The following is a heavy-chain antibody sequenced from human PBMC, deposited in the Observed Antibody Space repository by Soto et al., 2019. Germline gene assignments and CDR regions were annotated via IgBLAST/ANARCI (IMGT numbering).Heavy chain of an antibody. CDR2: INHSGST. J-gene: IGHJ6*03. Sequence: SETLSPTCAVYGGSFSGYYWSWIRQPPGKGLEWIGEINHSGSTNYNPSLKSRVTISVDTSKNQFSLKLSSVTAADTAVYYCARGKGQRALRSGWYTPMDVWGKGTTVTVSS. CDR1: GGSFSGYY. D-gene: IGHD6-19*01. V-gene: IGHV4-34*01. CDR3: ARGKGQRALRSGWYTPMDV.